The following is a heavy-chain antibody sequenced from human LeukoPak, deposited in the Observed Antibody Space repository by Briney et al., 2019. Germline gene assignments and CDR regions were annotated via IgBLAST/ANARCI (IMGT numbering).Heavy chain of an antibody. J-gene: IGHJ4*02. CDR3: AKAPTQTQQTVQR. D-gene: IGHD6-13*01. CDR2: ISGSGGST. CDR1: GFTFSSYA. V-gene: IGHV3-23*01. Sequence: AGGSLRLSCSASGFTFSSYAMSWVRQAPGKGLEWVSAISGSGGSTYYADSVKGRFTISRDNSKNTLYLQMNSVRAEDTAVYYCAKAPTQTQQTVQRWGQGTLVTVSS.